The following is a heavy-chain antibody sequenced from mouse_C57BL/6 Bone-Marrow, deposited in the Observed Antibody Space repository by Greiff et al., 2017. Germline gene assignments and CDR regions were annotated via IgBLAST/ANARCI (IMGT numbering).Heavy chain of an antibody. Sequence: VQLQQSGAELVRPGASVKLSCTASGFNIKDDYMHWVKQRPEQGLEWIGWIDPENGDTEYASKFQGKATITADPSSNTAYLQLSSLTSEDTAVYYCTTGCYWYFDVWGTGTTVTVSS. CDR2: IDPENGDT. CDR3: TTGCYWYFDV. D-gene: IGHD6-1*01. J-gene: IGHJ1*03. CDR1: GFNIKDDY. V-gene: IGHV14-4*01.